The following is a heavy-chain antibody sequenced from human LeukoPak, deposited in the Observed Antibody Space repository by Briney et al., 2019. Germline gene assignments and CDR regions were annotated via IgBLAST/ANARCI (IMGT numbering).Heavy chain of an antibody. CDR1: GYTFTSYD. V-gene: IGHV1-8*01. J-gene: IGHJ4*02. CDR2: MNPNSGNT. CDR3: AREGGTHFDY. D-gene: IGHD2-15*01. Sequence: VASVKVSCKASGYTFTSYDINWVRQATGQGLEWMGWMNPNSGNTGYAQKFQGRVTMTRNTSISTAYVELRSLRSDDTAVYYCAREGGTHFDYWGQGTLVTVSS.